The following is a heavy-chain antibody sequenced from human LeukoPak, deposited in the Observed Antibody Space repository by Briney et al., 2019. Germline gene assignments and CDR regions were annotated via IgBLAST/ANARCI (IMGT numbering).Heavy chain of an antibody. J-gene: IGHJ3*02. CDR2: INPSGGST. CDR1: GYTFTSYY. Sequence: GASVKVSCKASGYTFTSYYMHWVRQAPGQGLEWMVIINPSGGSTSYAQKFQGRVTMTRDMSTSTVYMELSSLRSEDTAVYYCAGYSVSRDAFDIWGQGTMVTVSS. CDR3: AGYSVSRDAFDI. D-gene: IGHD5-18*01. V-gene: IGHV1-46*01.